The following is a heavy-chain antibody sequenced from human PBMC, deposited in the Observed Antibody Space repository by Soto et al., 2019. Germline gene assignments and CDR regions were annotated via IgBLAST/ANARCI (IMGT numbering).Heavy chain of an antibody. CDR1: GFTFSSYA. CDR2: INDSGGST. V-gene: IGHV3-23*01. J-gene: IGHJ4*02. D-gene: IGHD6-6*01. Sequence: GGSLRLSCAASGFTFSSYAMGWVRQAPGKGLEWVSVINDSGGSTYYADSVKGRFTISRDNSKNTLYLEMNSLRVEDTAIYYCARDQGVVIIKDHWGQGTLVTVSS. CDR3: ARDQGVVIIKDH.